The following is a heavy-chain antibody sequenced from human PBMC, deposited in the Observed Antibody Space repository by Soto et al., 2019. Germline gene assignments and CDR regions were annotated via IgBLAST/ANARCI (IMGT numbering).Heavy chain of an antibody. D-gene: IGHD2-8*02. CDR3: ARPDCTGGVRSHFYDF. V-gene: IGHV5-51*01. CDR2: VNPGDSET. J-gene: IGHJ3*01. CDR1: YYTFAAYW. Sequence: GESLKISCKVSYYTFAAYWIGWVRQLPGKGPEWMGIVNPGDSETRYGPSFQGQVTISADKSINTAYLRWSSLKVSDTAIYYCARPDCTGGVRSHFYDFWGQGTMVILSS.